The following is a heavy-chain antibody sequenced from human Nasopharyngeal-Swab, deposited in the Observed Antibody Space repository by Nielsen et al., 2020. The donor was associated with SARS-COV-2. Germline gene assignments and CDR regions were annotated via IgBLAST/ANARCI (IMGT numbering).Heavy chain of an antibody. CDR2: ISGGGGST. J-gene: IGHJ5*02. CDR3: AKGGYTTWFDP. Sequence: GESLKISCAASGFTFSSHAMTWVRQAPGKGLEWVSTISGGGGSTYYADSVTGRFTISKDNSENMLYLQINSLRAEDTAVYYCAKGGYTTWFDPWGQGTLVTVSS. D-gene: IGHD2-15*01. CDR1: GFTFSSHA. V-gene: IGHV3-23*01.